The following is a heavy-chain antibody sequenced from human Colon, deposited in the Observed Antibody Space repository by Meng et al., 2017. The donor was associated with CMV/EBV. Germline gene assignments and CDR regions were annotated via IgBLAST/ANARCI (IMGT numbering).Heavy chain of an antibody. CDR3: ARPLSPRSAYSALLAF. Sequence: GGSLRLSCAASGFIFSSSGMSWVRQAPGKGLEWVSSITTANAYISYAESVKGRFTISRDDAKSSMFLQMDSLRVDDTAVYYCARPLSPRSAYSALLAFWGQGTLVTVSS. J-gene: IGHJ4*02. V-gene: IGHV3-21*06. CDR1: GFIFSSSG. D-gene: IGHD2-15*01. CDR2: ITTANAYI.